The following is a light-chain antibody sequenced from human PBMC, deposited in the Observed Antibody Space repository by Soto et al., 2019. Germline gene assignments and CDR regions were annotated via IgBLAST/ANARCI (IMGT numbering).Light chain of an antibody. CDR1: SSNIGNNY. CDR3: GTWDTSLSAAV. J-gene: IGLJ7*01. V-gene: IGLV1-51*02. Sequence: QSVLTQPPSVSAAPGQEVTISCSGSSSNIGNNYVSWYQQHPGTAPKLLIYENNKRPSGVPDRFSGSKSGTSATLGITGLQTGDEADYYCGTWDTSLSAAVFGGGTQLTVL. CDR2: ENN.